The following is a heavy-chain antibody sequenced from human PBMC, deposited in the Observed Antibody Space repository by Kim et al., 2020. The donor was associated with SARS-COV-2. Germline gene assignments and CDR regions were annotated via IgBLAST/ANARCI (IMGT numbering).Heavy chain of an antibody. V-gene: IGHV1-46*01. J-gene: IGHJ4*02. D-gene: IGHD6-19*01. CDR3: AREAALIAVPKNNFDY. CDR2: INPSGVFT. Sequence: ASVKVSCKASGFTFTNYFMHWVRQAPGQGLEWMGTINPSGVFTLFTQKYQGRVIITKDTSTSTAYMEVSSLRSEDTAVYYCAREAALIAVPKNNFDYWGQGTLVTVSS. CDR1: GFTFTNYF.